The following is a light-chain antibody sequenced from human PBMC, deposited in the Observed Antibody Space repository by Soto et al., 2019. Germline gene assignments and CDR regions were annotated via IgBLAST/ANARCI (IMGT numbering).Light chain of an antibody. V-gene: IGKV1-9*01. J-gene: IGKJ5*01. Sequence: DIQLTQSPSFLPASVRDSVTITFRASQGISSYLAWYQQKPGKAPNLLIHTASTLQSGVPSRFSGSGSGTEFTLTISSLQPEDFATYYCQQRNSYPITFGQGTRLEIK. CDR3: QQRNSYPIT. CDR2: TAS. CDR1: QGISSY.